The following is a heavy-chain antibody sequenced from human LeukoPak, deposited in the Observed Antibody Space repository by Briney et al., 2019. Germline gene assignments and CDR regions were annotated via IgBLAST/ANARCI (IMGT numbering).Heavy chain of an antibody. CDR1: GYSFTSYW. CDR2: IYPGDSDT. CDR3: ARRRTYCGGDCYSDYFDY. Sequence: GESLKISCKGSGYSFTSYWIGWVRQMPGKGLGWVGIIYPGDSDTRYSPSFQGQVTISADESISTAYLQWSSLKASDTAMYYCARRRTYCGGDCYSDYFDYWGQGTLVTVSS. V-gene: IGHV5-51*01. D-gene: IGHD2-21*02. J-gene: IGHJ4*02.